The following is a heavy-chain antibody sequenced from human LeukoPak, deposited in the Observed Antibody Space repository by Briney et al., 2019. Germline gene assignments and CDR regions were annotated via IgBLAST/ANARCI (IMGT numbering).Heavy chain of an antibody. CDR3: ARGSESSSSGSAFDI. J-gene: IGHJ3*02. V-gene: IGHV3-21*01. Sequence: GGSLRLSCAASGFTFSSYAMHWVRQAPGKGLEWVSSISSSSSYIYYADSVKGRFTISRDNAKNSLYLQMNSLRAEDTAVYYCARGSESSSSGSAFDIWGQGTMVTVSS. CDR2: ISSSSSYI. CDR1: GFTFSSYA. D-gene: IGHD6-6*01.